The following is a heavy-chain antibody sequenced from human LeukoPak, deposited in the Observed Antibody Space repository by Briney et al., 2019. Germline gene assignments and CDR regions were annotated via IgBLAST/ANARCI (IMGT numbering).Heavy chain of an antibody. J-gene: IGHJ6*03. CDR3: ARGRYYYYYYMDV. CDR1: GCCFTSYW. CDR2: IYPGDSGS. Sequence: GESLKISCKGAGCCFTSYWIGCVRQMAGKGLEWMGIIYPGDSGSRYSPSFQNHLTISADKSISTAYLQWSSLKASDTAMYYCARGRYYYYYYMDVWGKGTTVTVSS. V-gene: IGHV5-51*01.